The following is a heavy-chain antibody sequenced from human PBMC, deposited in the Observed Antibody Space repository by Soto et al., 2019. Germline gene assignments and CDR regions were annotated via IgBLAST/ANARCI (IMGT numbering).Heavy chain of an antibody. D-gene: IGHD1-1*01. CDR1: GFTFSNVW. V-gene: IGHV3-15*01. CDR2: IKSGYDAGTT. CDR3: ITDGLPQESDDIDY. J-gene: IGHJ4*02. Sequence: VSLRLSCAASGFTFSNVWMSWVRQAPGKGLEWVGRIKSGYDAGTTDYVAPVKGRFTISRDDSKNTVYLQMNSLKSEDTAVYYCITDGLPQESDDIDYWGQGTLVTVSS.